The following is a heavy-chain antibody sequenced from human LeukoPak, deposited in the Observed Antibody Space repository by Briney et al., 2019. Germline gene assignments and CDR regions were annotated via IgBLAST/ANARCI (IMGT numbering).Heavy chain of an antibody. D-gene: IGHD2-2*01. J-gene: IGHJ4*02. CDR2: IYYSGST. Sequence: PSQTLSLTCTVSGGSISSGGYYWSWIRQHPGKGLEWIGYIYYSGSTYYNPSLKSRVTISVDTSKNQFSLKLSSVTAADTAVYYCASLNVVPGAIRSDYWGQGTLVTVSS. CDR1: GGSISSGGYY. CDR3: ASLNVVPGAIRSDY. V-gene: IGHV4-31*03.